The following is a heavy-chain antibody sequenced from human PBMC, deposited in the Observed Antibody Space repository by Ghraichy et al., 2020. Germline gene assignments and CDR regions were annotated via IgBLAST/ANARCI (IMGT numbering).Heavy chain of an antibody. J-gene: IGHJ3*02. Sequence: GGSLRLSCAASGFTFSSYSMNWVRQAPGKGLEWVSYISSGSSTIYYADSVKGRFIISRDNAKNSLYLQMNSLRAEDTAVYYCATDWVGGLDIWGQGTMVTVSS. V-gene: IGHV3-48*01. CDR3: ATDWVGGLDI. CDR2: ISSGSSTI. D-gene: IGHD3-16*01. CDR1: GFTFSSYS.